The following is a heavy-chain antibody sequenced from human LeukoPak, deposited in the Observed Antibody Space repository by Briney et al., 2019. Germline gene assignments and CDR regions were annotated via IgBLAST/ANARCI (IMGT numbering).Heavy chain of an antibody. V-gene: IGHV4-59*01. J-gene: IGHJ2*01. CDR1: GGSFSGYY. Sequence: SETLSLTCGVYGGSFSGYYWSWIRQPPGKGLEWIGYIYYSGSTNYNPSLKSRVTISVDTSKNQFSLKLSSVTAADTAVYYCARVGGDTKYYDFWSGYYWYFDLWGRGTLVTVSS. CDR3: ARVGGDTKYYDFWSGYYWYFDL. CDR2: IYYSGST. D-gene: IGHD3-3*01.